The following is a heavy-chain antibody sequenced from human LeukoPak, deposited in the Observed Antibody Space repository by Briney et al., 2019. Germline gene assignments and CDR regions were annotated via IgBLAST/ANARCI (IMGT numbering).Heavy chain of an antibody. D-gene: IGHD1-26*01. CDR3: AREDSGSYYVGFDY. Sequence: SETLSLTCAVYGGSFSGYYWSWIRQPPGKGLEWIGEINHSGSTNYNPSLKSRVTISVDTSKNQFSLKLSSVTAADTAVYYCAREDSGSYYVGFDYWGQGTLVTVSS. CDR1: GGSFSGYY. CDR2: INHSGST. J-gene: IGHJ4*02. V-gene: IGHV4-34*01.